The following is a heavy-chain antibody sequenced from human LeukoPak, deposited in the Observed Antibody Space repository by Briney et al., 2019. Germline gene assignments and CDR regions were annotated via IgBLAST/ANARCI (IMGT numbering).Heavy chain of an antibody. Sequence: GGSLRLSCAASGFTFSSYAMSWVRQAPGKGLVWVSRINSDESSTSYADSVKGRFTISRDNAKNTLYLQMNSLRAEGTAVYYCARDGAYSTIFYWGQGTLVTVSS. CDR1: GFTFSSYA. D-gene: IGHD3-3*01. V-gene: IGHV3-74*01. J-gene: IGHJ4*01. CDR2: INSDESST. CDR3: ARDGAYSTIFY.